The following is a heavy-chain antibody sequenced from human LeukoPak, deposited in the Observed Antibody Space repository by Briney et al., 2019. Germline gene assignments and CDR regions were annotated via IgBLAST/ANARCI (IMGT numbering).Heavy chain of an antibody. CDR2: INPNSGGT. J-gene: IGHJ4*02. CDR1: GYTFTGYY. V-gene: IGHV1-2*02. CDR3: ARDYSYYGSGSHDY. Sequence: GASVKVSCKASGYTFTGYYMHWVRQAPGQGLEWMGWINPNSGGTNYAQKFQGRVTMTRDTSISTAYMELSRLRSDDTAVYYRARDYSYYGSGSHDYWGQGTLVTVSS. D-gene: IGHD3-10*01.